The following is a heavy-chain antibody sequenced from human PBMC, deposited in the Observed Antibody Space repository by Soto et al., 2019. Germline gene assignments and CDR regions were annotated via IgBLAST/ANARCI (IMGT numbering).Heavy chain of an antibody. CDR3: ARDGYYYDSSGYQRVYYFDY. CDR2: IYYSGST. V-gene: IGHV4-59*01. Sequence: PSETLSLTCTVSGGSISSYYWSWIRQPPGKELEWTGYIYYSGSTNYNPSLKSRVTISVDTSKNQFSLKLSSVTAADTAVYYCARDGYYYDSSGYQRVYYFDYWGQGTLVTVSS. D-gene: IGHD3-22*01. J-gene: IGHJ4*02. CDR1: GGSISSYY.